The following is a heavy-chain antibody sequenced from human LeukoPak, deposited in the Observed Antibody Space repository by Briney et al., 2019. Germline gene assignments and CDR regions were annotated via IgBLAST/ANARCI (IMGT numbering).Heavy chain of an antibody. Sequence: PGGSLRLSCAASGFTFSNYWMHWVRQAPGKGLVWDSRIKTDGTYASYAESVKGRFTVSRDNAKNTLHLQMNSLRAEDTAVYYCVRWQDIWGQGTMVTVSS. J-gene: IGHJ3*02. V-gene: IGHV3-74*01. CDR2: IKTDGTYA. CDR1: GFTFSNYW. CDR3: VRWQDI.